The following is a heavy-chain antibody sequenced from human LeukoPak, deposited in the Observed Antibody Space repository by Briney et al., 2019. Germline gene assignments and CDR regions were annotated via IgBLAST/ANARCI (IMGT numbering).Heavy chain of an antibody. Sequence: ASVKVSCKASGYTFTSYDINWVRQATGQGLEWMGWMNPNSGNTGYAQKFQGRVTMTRNTSISTAYMGLSSLRSEDTAVYYCARVSRTGSSWYKVFIWPGSGGSYAYSSYFDYWGQGTLVTVSS. D-gene: IGHD6-13*01. CDR2: MNPNSGNT. CDR1: GYTFTSYD. V-gene: IGHV1-8*01. J-gene: IGHJ4*02. CDR3: ARVSRTGSSWYKVFIWPGSGGSYAYSSYFDY.